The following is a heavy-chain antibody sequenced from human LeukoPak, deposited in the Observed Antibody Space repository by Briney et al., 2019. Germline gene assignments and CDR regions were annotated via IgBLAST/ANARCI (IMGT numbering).Heavy chain of an antibody. J-gene: IGHJ4*02. D-gene: IGHD6-19*01. CDR2: ISGTIGTT. V-gene: IGHV3-23*01. CDR1: GFTFSSSA. Sequence: PGGSLRLSCAASGFTFSSSAMSWVRQAPGKGLEWVSGISGTIGTTYYADSVKGRFTISRDNSKNTLYLQMNSLRAEDTAVYYCAKGGSQQWLVTDWGQGTLVTVSS. CDR3: AKGGSQQWLVTD.